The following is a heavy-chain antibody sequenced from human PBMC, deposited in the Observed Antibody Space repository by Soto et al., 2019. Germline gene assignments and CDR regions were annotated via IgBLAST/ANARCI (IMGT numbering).Heavy chain of an antibody. Sequence: EVHLVESGGGLVQPGGSLRVSCAASGFTFSNYAMNWVRQAPGKGLEWVSYISIGSGSIFYADSVKGRFTISRDDAKNSLYLQMNPLRDEDTAVYYCVRDDRWAFDFWGQGTMVTVSS. J-gene: IGHJ3*01. V-gene: IGHV3-48*02. CDR1: GFTFSNYA. D-gene: IGHD3-22*01. CDR2: ISIGSGSI. CDR3: VRDDRWAFDF.